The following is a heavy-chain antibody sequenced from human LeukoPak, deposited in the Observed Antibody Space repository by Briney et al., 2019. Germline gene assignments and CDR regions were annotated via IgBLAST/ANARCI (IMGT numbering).Heavy chain of an antibody. Sequence: PGGSLRLSCAASGFTFSSYSMNWVRQAPGKGLEWVSSISSSSSYIYYADSVKGRFTISRDNAKNSLYLQMNSLRAEDTAVYYCAKDKEEGFDYWGQGTLVTVPS. CDR1: GFTFSSYS. CDR2: ISSSSSYI. CDR3: AKDKEEGFDY. J-gene: IGHJ4*02. V-gene: IGHV3-21*01.